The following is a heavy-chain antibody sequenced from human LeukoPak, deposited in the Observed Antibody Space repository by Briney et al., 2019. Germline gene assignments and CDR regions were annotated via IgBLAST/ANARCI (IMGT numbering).Heavy chain of an antibody. CDR1: GASISSYY. D-gene: IGHD4-17*01. J-gene: IGHJ6*02. CDR3: ARHVSGDYAWLDV. CDR2: IQYSGST. V-gene: IGHV4-59*08. Sequence: PSESLSLTCAVSGASISSYYWSWIRQPPGKGLEWIGYIQYSGSTNYNPALKSRVTISVDTSKKQFSLKLSSVTAADTAVYYCARHVSGDYAWLDVWGQGTTVTVSS.